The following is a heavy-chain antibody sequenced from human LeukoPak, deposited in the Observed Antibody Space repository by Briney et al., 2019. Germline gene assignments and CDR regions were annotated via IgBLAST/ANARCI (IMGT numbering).Heavy chain of an antibody. CDR2: ISYDGTDK. Sequence: GGSLRLSCAASGFIFRTHGMHWVRQAPGKGLEWVAVISYDGTDKYYADSVKGRFTISRDNSKNTLYLQMNSLRAEDTAVYYCARASIAAAGTDAFNIWGQGTMVTVSS. V-gene: IGHV3-33*08. D-gene: IGHD6-13*01. J-gene: IGHJ3*02. CDR3: ARASIAAAGTDAFNI. CDR1: GFIFRTHG.